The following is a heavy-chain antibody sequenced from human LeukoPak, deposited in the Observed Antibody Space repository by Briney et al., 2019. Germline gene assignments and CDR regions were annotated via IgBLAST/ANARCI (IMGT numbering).Heavy chain of an antibody. CDR3: ARLYSSSWYGYFDY. CDR2: IYYSGST. V-gene: IGHV4-61*05. D-gene: IGHD6-13*01. CDR1: GDSISSSSYY. J-gene: IGHJ4*02. Sequence: SETLSLTCTVSGDSISSSSYYWSWIRQPPGKGLEWIGYIYYSGSTNYNPSLKSRVTISVDTSKNQFSLKLSSVTAADTAVYYCARLYSSSWYGYFDYWGQGTLVTVSS.